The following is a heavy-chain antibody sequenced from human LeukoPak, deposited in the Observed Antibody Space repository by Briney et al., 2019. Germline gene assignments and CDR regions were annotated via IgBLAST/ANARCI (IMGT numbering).Heavy chain of an antibody. CDR3: AKGSYDFWSGWDFDY. Sequence: GRSLRLSCAASGFTFDDYAMHWVRQAPGKSLEWVSGISWNSGSIGYADSVKGRFTISRDNAKNSLYLQMNSLRAEDMALYYCAKGSYDFWSGWDFDYWGQGTLVTVSS. J-gene: IGHJ4*02. CDR2: ISWNSGSI. V-gene: IGHV3-9*03. D-gene: IGHD3-3*01. CDR1: GFTFDDYA.